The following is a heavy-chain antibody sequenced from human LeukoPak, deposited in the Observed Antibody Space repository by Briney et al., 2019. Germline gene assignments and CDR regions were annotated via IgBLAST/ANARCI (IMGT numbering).Heavy chain of an antibody. D-gene: IGHD1-26*01. J-gene: IGHJ4*02. V-gene: IGHV4-59*12. Sequence: SETLSLTCTVSGVSITTYYWSWIRQPPGKGLEWIGYIYHSGSTNYNPSLKSRVTISVDTSKNQFSLKLSSVTAADTAVYYCRIVGATTADYWGQGTLVTVSS. CDR1: GVSITTYY. CDR2: IYHSGST. CDR3: RIVGATTADY.